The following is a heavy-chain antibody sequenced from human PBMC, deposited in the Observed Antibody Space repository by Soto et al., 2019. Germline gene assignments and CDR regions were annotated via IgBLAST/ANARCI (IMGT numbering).Heavy chain of an antibody. V-gene: IGHV3-48*02. Sequence: GGSRRLSCAASGCTFSSYSMNWVRQAPGKGLEWVSYISSSSSTIYYADSVKGRFTISRDNAKNSLYLQMNSLRDEDTAVYYCASSYDYVWGSYRYTSYYYGMDVWGQGTTVTVSS. D-gene: IGHD3-16*02. CDR3: ASSYDYVWGSYRYTSYYYGMDV. CDR2: ISSSSSTI. J-gene: IGHJ6*02. CDR1: GCTFSSYS.